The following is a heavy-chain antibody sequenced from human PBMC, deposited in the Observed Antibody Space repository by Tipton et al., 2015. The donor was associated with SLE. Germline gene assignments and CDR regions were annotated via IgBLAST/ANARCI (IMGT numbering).Heavy chain of an antibody. D-gene: IGHD3-10*01. Sequence: SLRLSCAASGFTFSSYSMNWVRQAPGKGLEWVSCISSSSSTIYYADSVKGRFTISRDNAKNSLYLQMNSLRAEDTAVYYCARDGSGSAHYYYYGMDVWGQGTTVTVSS. CDR1: GFTFSSYS. CDR2: ISSSSSTI. V-gene: IGHV3-48*01. J-gene: IGHJ6*02. CDR3: ARDGSGSAHYYYYGMDV.